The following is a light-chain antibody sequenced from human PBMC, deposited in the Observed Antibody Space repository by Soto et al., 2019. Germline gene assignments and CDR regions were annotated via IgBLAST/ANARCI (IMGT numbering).Light chain of an antibody. Sequence: DIPLTQSLYTLSASLGERVAIXWRASQSISSWLAWYQQKPGKAPKLLIYDASTLESGVPSRFSGTGSGTEFTFSITSLQPEDFGTYYCQQCYMGWTFGQGTKVDI. V-gene: IGKV1-5*01. CDR1: QSISSW. J-gene: IGKJ1*01. CDR3: QQCYMGWT. CDR2: DAS.